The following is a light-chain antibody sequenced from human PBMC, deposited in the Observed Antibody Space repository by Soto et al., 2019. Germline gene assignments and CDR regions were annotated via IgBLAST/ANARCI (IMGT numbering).Light chain of an antibody. V-gene: IGKV3-15*01. CDR3: QHYNNWPPKYT. CDR2: GAS. CDR1: QSVSSN. Sequence: EIVMTQSPATLSVSPGERATLSCRASQSVSSNLAWYQQKPGHAPRLLIYGASTSATGIPARFSGSGSGTEFTLTISSLQSEDFVVYYCQHYNNWPPKYTFGQGTKLEIK. J-gene: IGKJ2*01.